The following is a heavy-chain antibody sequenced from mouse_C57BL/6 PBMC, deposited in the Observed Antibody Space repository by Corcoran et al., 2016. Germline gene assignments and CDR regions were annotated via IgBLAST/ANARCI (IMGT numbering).Heavy chain of an antibody. D-gene: IGHD2-3*01. CDR3: ARSEDGYYVGDYYAMDY. CDR2: INPNNGGT. J-gene: IGHJ4*01. V-gene: IGHV1-26*01. Sequence: EVQLQQSGPELVKPGASVKISCKASGYTFTDYYMNWVKQSHGKSLEWIGDINPNNGGTSYNQKFKGKATLTVDKSSSTAYMELRSLTSEDSAGDYCARSEDGYYVGDYYAMDYLGQGTSVTVSS. CDR1: GYTFTDYY.